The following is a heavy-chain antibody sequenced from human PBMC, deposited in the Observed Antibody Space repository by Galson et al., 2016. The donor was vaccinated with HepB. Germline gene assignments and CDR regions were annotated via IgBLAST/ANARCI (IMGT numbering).Heavy chain of an antibody. V-gene: IGHV4-39*01. CDR1: GDSITSTNYY. Sequence: TLSLTCTVSGDSITSTNYYWAWIRQPPGKGLEWIGSIYYSGNTYYNPSLRSRVTISVDTSKNQFSLKLSSVTAPDTAIYYCARANFYSSWYRYWYFDLWGRGTLVTVSS. D-gene: IGHD6-13*01. CDR3: ARANFYSSWYRYWYFDL. J-gene: IGHJ2*01. CDR2: IYYSGNT.